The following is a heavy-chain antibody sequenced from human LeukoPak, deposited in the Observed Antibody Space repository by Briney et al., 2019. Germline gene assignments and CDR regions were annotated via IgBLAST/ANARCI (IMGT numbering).Heavy chain of an antibody. CDR3: ARGQRGYMGYALDY. J-gene: IGHJ4*02. CDR1: GGTFSSYA. Sequence: GASVKVSCKASGGTFSSYAISWVRQAAGQGLEWMGWMNPNSGNTGYGQRFQGRVTMTRDTSISAVHMELSSLTPEDTAVYYCARGQRGYMGYALDYWGRGTPVTVSS. V-gene: IGHV1-8*02. D-gene: IGHD5-12*01. CDR2: MNPNSGNT.